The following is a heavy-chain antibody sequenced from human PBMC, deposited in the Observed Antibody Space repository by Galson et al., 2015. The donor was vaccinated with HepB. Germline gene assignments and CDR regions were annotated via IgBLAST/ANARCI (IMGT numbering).Heavy chain of an antibody. V-gene: IGHV4-59*01. Sequence: ETLSLTCTVSGGSITSYYWSWIRQPPGKGLEWIGYIYYSGGTKYNPSLKSRVSISVDTPKKQFSLKLSSVTAADTAVYYCARDEGRYCSGGGSCYSLDYWGQGTLVTVSS. CDR3: ARDEGRYCSGGGSCYSLDY. CDR1: GGSITSYY. J-gene: IGHJ4*02. D-gene: IGHD2-15*01. CDR2: IYYSGGT.